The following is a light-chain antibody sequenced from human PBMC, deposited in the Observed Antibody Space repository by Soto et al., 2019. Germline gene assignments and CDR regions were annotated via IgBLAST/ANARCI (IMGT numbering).Light chain of an antibody. CDR2: EVT. V-gene: IGLV2-14*01. CDR3: SSYTSTNTPYV. J-gene: IGLJ1*01. CDR1: YSDIGAYNF. Sequence: QSALTQPPSASGSPGQSVTIPCTGAYSDIGAYNFVSWYQHHPGRAPKLILYEVTTRPSGVSSRFSGSKSGNTASLTISGLQADDEATYYCSSYTSTNTPYVFGTGTKLTVL.